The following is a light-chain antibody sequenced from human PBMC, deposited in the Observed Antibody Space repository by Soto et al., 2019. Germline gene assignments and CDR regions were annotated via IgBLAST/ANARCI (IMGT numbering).Light chain of an antibody. CDR3: QHYGSSRT. CDR2: GTS. J-gene: IGKJ1*01. CDR1: QGVSSNY. Sequence: EIVLTQSTATLSLSTRXRXXLXXXASQGVSSNYLAWYQQKSGQAPRLLLYGTSSRATGIPERFSGSGSGTDFTLTISRLEPEDFAVYYCQHYGSSRTFGQGTKVDIK. V-gene: IGKV3-20*01.